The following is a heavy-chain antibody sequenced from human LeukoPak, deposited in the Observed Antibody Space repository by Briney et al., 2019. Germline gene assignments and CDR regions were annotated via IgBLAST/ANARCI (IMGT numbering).Heavy chain of an antibody. CDR1: GRYISSYY. D-gene: IGHD3-22*01. CDR3: ARPSSGSPWGAFDI. Sequence: ADTLPLTCTVPGRYISSYYWSWPRQPTGKGLEWVGYIFYSGSINYNPSLKRRVTISADTSKNQFSLKLSSVAAADAAVYYCARPSSGSPWGAFDIWGQGTMVTVSS. V-gene: IGHV4-59*07. J-gene: IGHJ3*02. CDR2: IFYSGSI.